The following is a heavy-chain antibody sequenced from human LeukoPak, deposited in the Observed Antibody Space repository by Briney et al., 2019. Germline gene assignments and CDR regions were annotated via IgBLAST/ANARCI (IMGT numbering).Heavy chain of an antibody. CDR2: INHSGST. V-gene: IGHV4-34*01. D-gene: IGHD3-22*01. Sequence: SETLSLTCAVYGGSFSGYYWSWIRQPPGKGLEWIGEINHSGSTNYNPSLKSRVTISVDTSKNQFSLKLSSVTAADTAVYYCAGSGGSYYYDSSGYYRRNHPLDYWGRGTLVTVSS. CDR3: AGSGGSYYYDSSGYYRRNHPLDY. CDR1: GGSFSGYY. J-gene: IGHJ4*02.